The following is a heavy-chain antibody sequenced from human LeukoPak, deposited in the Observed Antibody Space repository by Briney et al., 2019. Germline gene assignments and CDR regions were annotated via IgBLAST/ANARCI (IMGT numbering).Heavy chain of an antibody. CDR2: ISWNSGSI. D-gene: IGHD3-9*01. Sequence: GGSLRLSCAASGFTFDDYAMHWVRQAPGKGLEWVSGISWNSGSIGYADSVKGRFTISRDNAKNSLYLQMNSLRAEDTALYYCAKVLRYFDWSSYGMDVWGQGTTVTVSS. J-gene: IGHJ6*02. CDR1: GFTFDDYA. V-gene: IGHV3-9*01. CDR3: AKVLRYFDWSSYGMDV.